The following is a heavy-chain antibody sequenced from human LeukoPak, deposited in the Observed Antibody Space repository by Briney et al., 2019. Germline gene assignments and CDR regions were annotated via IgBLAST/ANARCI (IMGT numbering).Heavy chain of an antibody. CDR1: GFTFSSYS. CDR3: ARDEPLSITMVRGLFDY. Sequence: GGSLRLSCAASGFTFSSYSMNWVRQAPGKGLEWVSYISSSSSTIYYADSVKGRFTISRDNAKNSLYLQMNSLRDEDTAVCYCARDEPLSITMVRGLFDYWGQGTLVTVSS. CDR2: ISSSSSTI. J-gene: IGHJ4*02. D-gene: IGHD3-10*01. V-gene: IGHV3-48*02.